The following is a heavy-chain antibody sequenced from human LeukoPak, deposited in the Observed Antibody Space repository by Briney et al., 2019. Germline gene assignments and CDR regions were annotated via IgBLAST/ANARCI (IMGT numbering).Heavy chain of an antibody. CDR1: GVTFSNYA. Sequence: ASVNVSCAASGVTFSNYAISWVRQATGQGLEWMGGIIAIFGTGNYAQKFQGRVTITADESTSTAYMELSSLRSEDTAVYYCAINYYGSGSYYNHLDYWGQGTLVTVSS. D-gene: IGHD3-10*01. V-gene: IGHV1-69*13. CDR2: IIAIFGTG. CDR3: AINYYGSGSYYNHLDY. J-gene: IGHJ4*02.